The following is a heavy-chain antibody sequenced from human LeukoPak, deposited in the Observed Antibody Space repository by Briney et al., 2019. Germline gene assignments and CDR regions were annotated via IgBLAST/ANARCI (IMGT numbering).Heavy chain of an antibody. CDR2: IYYSGST. Sequence: SETLSLTCTVSGGSISSGGYYWSWIRQHPGKGLEWIGYIYYSGSTYYNPSLKSRVTISVDTSKNQFSLKLSSVTAADTAVYYCASNGEMATTSYYYYGMDVWGQGTTVTVSS. D-gene: IGHD5-24*01. J-gene: IGHJ6*02. V-gene: IGHV4-31*03. CDR3: ASNGEMATTSYYYYGMDV. CDR1: GGSISSGGYY.